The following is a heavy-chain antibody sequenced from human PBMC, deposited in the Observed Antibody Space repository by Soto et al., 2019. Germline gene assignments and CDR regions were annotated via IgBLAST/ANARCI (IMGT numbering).Heavy chain of an antibody. CDR3: ARDSGSDRYSTYNWFDP. Sequence: QLQLQESGSGLVKPSQTLSLTCAVSGGSISSGTYSWSWIRQPPGKGLEWIGYIYYSGNTYYNPACGSRSTISVDRSKNQYSLKLSSLTAADTAVYYCARDSGSDRYSTYNWFDPWGQGTLVTVSS. CDR2: IYYSGNT. V-gene: IGHV4-30-2*01. D-gene: IGHD3-16*02. J-gene: IGHJ5*02. CDR1: GGSISSGTYS.